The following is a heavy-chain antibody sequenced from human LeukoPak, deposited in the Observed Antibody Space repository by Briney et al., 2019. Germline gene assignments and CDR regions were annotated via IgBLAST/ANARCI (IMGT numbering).Heavy chain of an antibody. CDR1: GGSFSGYY. Sequence: SETLTLTCAVYGGSFSGYYWSWIRQPPGKGLEWIGEINHSGSTNYNPSLKSRVTISVDTSKNQFSLKLSSVTAADTAVYYCARGLHWFDPWGQGTLVTVSS. CDR3: ARGLHWFDP. CDR2: INHSGST. V-gene: IGHV4-34*01. J-gene: IGHJ5*02.